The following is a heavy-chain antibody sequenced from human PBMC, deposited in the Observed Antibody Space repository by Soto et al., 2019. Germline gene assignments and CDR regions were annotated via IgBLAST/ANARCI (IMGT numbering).Heavy chain of an antibody. CDR2: IYYDGST. CDR3: AKARGTFYS. CDR1: GGSISSGAYY. V-gene: IGHV4-31*03. D-gene: IGHD2-15*01. Sequence: QVQLQESGPGLVKPSQTLSLTCTVSGGSISSGAYYWSWIRQLPGKGLEWIGYIYYDGSTYYNPSLKSRVTISVDTSKHQFSLNLTSVTAADTAVYYCAKARGTFYSWGQGTLVTVSS. J-gene: IGHJ4*02.